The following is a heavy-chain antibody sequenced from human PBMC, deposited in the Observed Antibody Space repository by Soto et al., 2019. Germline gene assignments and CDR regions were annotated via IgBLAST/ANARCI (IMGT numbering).Heavy chain of an antibody. CDR3: ARAYIWGSYPHGAFDI. CDR2: ISSSSSYI. J-gene: IGHJ3*02. CDR1: GFTFSSYS. D-gene: IGHD3-16*02. Sequence: GGSLRLSCAASGFTFSSYSMNWVRQAPGKGLEWVSSISSSSSYIYYADSVKGRFTISRDNAKNSLYLQMNSLRAEDTAVYYCARAYIWGSYPHGAFDIWGQGTMVTVSS. V-gene: IGHV3-21*01.